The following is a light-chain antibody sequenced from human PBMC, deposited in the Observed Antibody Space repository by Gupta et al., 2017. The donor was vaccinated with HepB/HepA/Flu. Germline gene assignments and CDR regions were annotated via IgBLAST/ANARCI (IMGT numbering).Light chain of an antibody. CDR2: EVS. J-gene: IGLJ2*01. V-gene: IGLV2-14*03. CDR3: SSYTSSSTVV. Sequence: QSALTQPASVSGSPGQSITIFCTGTSSDIGAYNYVSWHQQHPGKAPKCMIYEVSNRPSGVSNRFSGSKSGYTASLTISGLQAEDEADYYCSSYTSSSTVVFGGGTKLTVL. CDR1: SSDIGAYNY.